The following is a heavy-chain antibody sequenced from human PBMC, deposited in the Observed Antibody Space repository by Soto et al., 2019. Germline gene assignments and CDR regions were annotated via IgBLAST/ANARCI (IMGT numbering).Heavy chain of an antibody. J-gene: IGHJ4*02. CDR1: GGTFSSYA. CDR2: IIPIFGTA. D-gene: IGHD3-22*01. Sequence: ASVKVSCKASGGTFSSYAISWVRQAPGQGLEWMGGIIPIFGTANYAQKFQGRVTITADKSTSTAYMELSSLRSEDTAVYYCASHPGTYYYDSSGYYYGYWGQGTLVTVSS. V-gene: IGHV1-69*06. CDR3: ASHPGTYYYDSSGYYYGY.